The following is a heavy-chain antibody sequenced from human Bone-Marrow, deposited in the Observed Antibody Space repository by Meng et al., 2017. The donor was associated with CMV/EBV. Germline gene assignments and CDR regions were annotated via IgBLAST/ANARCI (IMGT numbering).Heavy chain of an antibody. CDR2: ISPYNGNT. J-gene: IGHJ4*02. V-gene: IGHV1-18*01. D-gene: IGHD1-14*01. Sequence: ASVKVSCKASGYTFTTYSITWVRQAPGQGLEWMGWISPYNGNTDYAQKFQGRVTMTTDTSTSTAYMEVRSLTSDDTAIYYCARGSWNHDFWGRGTLVTVSS. CDR1: GYTFTTYS. CDR3: ARGSWNHDF.